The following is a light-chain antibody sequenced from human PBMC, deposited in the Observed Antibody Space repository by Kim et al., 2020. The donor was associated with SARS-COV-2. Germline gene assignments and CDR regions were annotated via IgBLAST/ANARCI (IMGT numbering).Light chain of an antibody. J-gene: IGKJ1*01. V-gene: IGKV3-20*01. CDR3: PQNTISSWT. CDR2: AAS. Sequence: ATHSCWPGQSVSVSISAWSWQNSGRAPPLIIYAASSPATGVPDRISGGGAEIGYTLTISRLEPDEFVVYYCPQNTISSWTFGQGTPMEIK. CDR1: QSVSVSI.